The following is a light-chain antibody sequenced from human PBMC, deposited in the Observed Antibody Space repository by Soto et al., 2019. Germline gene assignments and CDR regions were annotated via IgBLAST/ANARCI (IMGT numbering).Light chain of an antibody. Sequence: QSVLTQLPSVSGAPGQRVTISCTGSSSNIGAGYDVHWYQQLPGTAPKLLIYGNSNRPSGVPDRFSGSKSGTSASLAITGLQAEDEADYYCQSYDNSLSADVFGTGTKLTVL. J-gene: IGLJ1*01. CDR2: GNS. V-gene: IGLV1-40*01. CDR1: SSNIGAGYD. CDR3: QSYDNSLSADV.